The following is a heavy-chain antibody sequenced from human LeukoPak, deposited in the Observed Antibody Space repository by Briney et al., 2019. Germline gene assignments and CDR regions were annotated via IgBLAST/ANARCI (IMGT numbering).Heavy chain of an antibody. CDR1: GGSINGYY. D-gene: IGHD6-13*01. CDR2: IYYSGSA. J-gene: IGHJ4*02. V-gene: IGHV4-59*04. CDR3: ASIAAAGNE. Sequence: SETLSLTCTVSGGSINGYYWSWIRQPPGKGLEYIGYIYYSGSAYYNPSLKSRVTISVDTSMNQFSLKLSSVTAADTAVYYCASIAAAGNEWGQGTLVTVSS.